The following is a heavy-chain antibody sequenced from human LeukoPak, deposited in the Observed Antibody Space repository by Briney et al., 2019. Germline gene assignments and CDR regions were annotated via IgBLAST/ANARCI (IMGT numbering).Heavy chain of an antibody. CDR1: GGSITYYY. CDR3: ARAGQWFDP. Sequence: SETLSLTCTVSGGSITYYYWSWIRQPPGKGLVWIGYIYSSGTTPYNPSLKSRVTISVDTSKNQFSLKVFSVTAADTAVYYCARAGQWFDPWGQGTLVTVSS. V-gene: IGHV4-59*01. J-gene: IGHJ5*02. CDR2: IYSSGTT.